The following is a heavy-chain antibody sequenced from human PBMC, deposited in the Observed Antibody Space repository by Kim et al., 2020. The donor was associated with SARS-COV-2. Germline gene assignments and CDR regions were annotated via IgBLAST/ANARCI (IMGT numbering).Heavy chain of an antibody. CDR2: ISSSSSYI. D-gene: IGHD2-15*01. J-gene: IGHJ4*02. CDR3: AREGVAALDY. CDR1: GFTFSSYS. Sequence: GGSLRLSCAASGFTFSSYSMNWVRQAPGKGLDWVSSISSSSSYIYYADSVKGRFTISRDNAKNSLYLQMNSLRAEDTAVYYCAREGVAALDYWGQGTLVTVSS. V-gene: IGHV3-21*01.